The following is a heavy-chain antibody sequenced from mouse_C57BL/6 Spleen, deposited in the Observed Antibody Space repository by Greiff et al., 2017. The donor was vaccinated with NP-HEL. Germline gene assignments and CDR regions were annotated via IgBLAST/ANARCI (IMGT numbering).Heavy chain of an antibody. J-gene: IGHJ4*01. V-gene: IGHV2-9-1*01. CDR1: GFSLTSYA. CDR2: IWTGGGT. D-gene: IGHD1-1*01. CDR3: ARDSVVATRYYAMDY. Sequence: VQLVESGPGLVAPSQSLSITCTVSGFSLTSYAISWVRQPPGKGLEWLGVIWTGGGTNYNSALKSRLSISKDNSKSQVFLKMNSLQTDDTARYYCARDSVVATRYYAMDYWGQGTSVTVSS.